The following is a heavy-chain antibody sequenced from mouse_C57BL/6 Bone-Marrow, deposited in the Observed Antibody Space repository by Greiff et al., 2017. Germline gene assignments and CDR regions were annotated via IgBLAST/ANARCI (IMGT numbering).Heavy chain of an antibody. CDR1: GFTFTDYY. D-gene: IGHD2-4*01. Sequence: EVLLVESGGGLVQPGGSLSLSCAASGFTFTDYYMSWVRQPPGKALEWLGFIRNKANGYTTEYSASVKGRFTVSRANSQSILHLQMNALRAEDSATYYCARSSPWFYDDYDGYFDVWGTGTTVTVSS. CDR3: ARSSPWFYDDYDGYFDV. V-gene: IGHV7-3*01. J-gene: IGHJ1*03. CDR2: IRNKANGYTT.